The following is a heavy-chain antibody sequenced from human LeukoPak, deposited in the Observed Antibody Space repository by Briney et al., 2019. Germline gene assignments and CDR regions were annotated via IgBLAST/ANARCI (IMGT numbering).Heavy chain of an antibody. D-gene: IGHD3-10*01. CDR1: GFTFSTHW. Sequence: GGSLRLSCAASGFTFSTHWMYWVRQAPGKEFVWVSRISGDGSLTSYADSVRGRFTISRDNAKATLHLQMTSLRVEDTAVYSCASLLTPYHGSGGGGMDVWGQGTTVTVSS. J-gene: IGHJ6*02. CDR2: ISGDGSLT. CDR3: ASLLTPYHGSGGGGMDV. V-gene: IGHV3-74*01.